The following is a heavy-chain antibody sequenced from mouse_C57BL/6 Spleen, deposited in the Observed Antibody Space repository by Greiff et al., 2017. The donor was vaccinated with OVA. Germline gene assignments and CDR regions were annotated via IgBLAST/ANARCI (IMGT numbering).Heavy chain of an antibody. V-gene: IGHV2-6-1*01. J-gene: IGHJ4*01. Sequence: VKLVESGPGLVAPSQTLSITCTVSGFSFTSYGVHWVRQPPGKGLEWLVVLWSDGSTTYNSALKSRLSISKDNSKNQVFLKMNSHQTDDTAMYYCARHHTAYAMDDWGQGTSVTVSS. D-gene: IGHD5-1-1*01. CDR1: GFSFTSYG. CDR3: ARHHTAYAMDD. CDR2: LWSDGST.